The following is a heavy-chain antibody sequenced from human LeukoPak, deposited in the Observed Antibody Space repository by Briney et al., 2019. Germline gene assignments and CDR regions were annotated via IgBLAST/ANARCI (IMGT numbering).Heavy chain of an antibody. CDR2: TSPDETFT. J-gene: IGHJ4*02. CDR1: GFTLSNYW. Sequence: GGFLRLSCAASGFTLSNYWMYWVRQAPGKGLVWVSRTSPDETFTAYADSVKGRFSISRDIAKNTFYLQMNSLRAEDTAVYYCARDLRASDHWGQGTLVTVSS. CDR3: ARDLRASDH. V-gene: IGHV3-74*01.